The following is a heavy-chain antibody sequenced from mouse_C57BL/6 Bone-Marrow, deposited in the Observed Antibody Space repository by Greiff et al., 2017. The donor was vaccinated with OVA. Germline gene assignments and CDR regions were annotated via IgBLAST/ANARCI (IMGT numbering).Heavy chain of an antibody. CDR2: ISSGGSYT. Sequence: EVQLMESGGDLVKPGGSLKLSCAASGFTFSSYGMSWVRQTPDKRLEWVATISSGGSYTYYPDSVKGRFTISRDNAKNTLYLQMSSLKSEDTAMYDCARLHYYGSSYDYWGQGTTLTVSS. CDR1: GFTFSSYG. D-gene: IGHD1-1*01. V-gene: IGHV5-6*01. J-gene: IGHJ2*01. CDR3: ARLHYYGSSYDY.